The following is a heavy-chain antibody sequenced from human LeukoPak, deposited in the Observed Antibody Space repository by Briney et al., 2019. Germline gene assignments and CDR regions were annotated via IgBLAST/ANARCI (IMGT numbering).Heavy chain of an antibody. CDR1: GFTFSSYA. CDR2: ISSDGSVT. D-gene: IGHD2-21*02. J-gene: IGHJ4*02. Sequence: GGSLRLSCAASGFTFSSYAMHWVRQVPGQGLVWVSGISSDGSVTTYADSVKGRFTISGDNAKNTVYLQMNSLRAEDTAVYYCATNYDGDSNYWGQGTLVTVSS. CDR3: ATNYDGDSNY. V-gene: IGHV3-74*01.